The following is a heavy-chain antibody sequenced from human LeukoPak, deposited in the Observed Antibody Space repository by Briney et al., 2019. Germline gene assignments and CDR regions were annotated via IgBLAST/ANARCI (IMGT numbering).Heavy chain of an antibody. V-gene: IGHV3-9*01. CDR3: AKVSGGYDRTFDY. CDR1: GFTFDDSA. Sequence: GGSLRLSCAASGFTFDDSAMHWVRQAPGKGLEWVSGISWNSGSIGYADSVKGRFTTSRDNAKNSLHLQMNSLRAEDTALYYCAKVSGGYDRTFDYWGQGTLVTVSS. D-gene: IGHD5-12*01. CDR2: ISWNSGSI. J-gene: IGHJ4*02.